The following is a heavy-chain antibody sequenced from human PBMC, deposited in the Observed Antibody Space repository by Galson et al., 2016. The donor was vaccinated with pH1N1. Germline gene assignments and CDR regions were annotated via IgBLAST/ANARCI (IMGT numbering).Heavy chain of an antibody. CDR1: EFLVTDRF. J-gene: IGHJ5*02. V-gene: IGHV3-53*01. Sequence: SLRLSCAASEFLVTDRFMSWVRQAPGNRLEWVSIIYPGGASYYADFAEGRFTISRDTSKNMLFLRMNNLRADDTALYYCATDTVPNGADHWGQGTLVTVSS. D-gene: IGHD4-17*01. CDR2: IYPGGAS. CDR3: ATDTVPNGADH.